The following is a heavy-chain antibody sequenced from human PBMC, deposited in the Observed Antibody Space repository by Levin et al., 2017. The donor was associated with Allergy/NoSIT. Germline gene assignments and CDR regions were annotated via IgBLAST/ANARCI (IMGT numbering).Heavy chain of an antibody. V-gene: IGHV3-64D*06. J-gene: IGHJ3*02. CDR3: VKVAWYTTGPTSGSAYDI. D-gene: IGHD1-1*01. CDR1: VFTFSSFA. Sequence: SCSASVFTFSSFAMHWVRQAPGKRLEYVSAISSNGGSTYYADSVKGRFTISRDNSKNTLYLQMSSLTTEDTAVYYCVKVAWYTTGPTSGSAYDIWGQGTMVTVSS. CDR2: ISSNGGST.